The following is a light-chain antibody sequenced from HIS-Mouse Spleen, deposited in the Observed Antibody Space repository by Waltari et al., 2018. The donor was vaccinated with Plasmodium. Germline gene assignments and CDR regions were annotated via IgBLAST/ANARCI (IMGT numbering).Light chain of an antibody. V-gene: IGKV3-11*01. CDR2: DAS. J-gene: IGKJ4*01. Sequence: EIVLTQSPATLSLFPGERATLPCRASQSVSSYLAWYQQKPGQAPRLLIYDASNRATGIPARFSGSGSGTDFNLTISSLEPEDFAVYYCQQRSNGPSLTFGGGTKVEIK. CDR1: QSVSSY. CDR3: QQRSNGPSLT.